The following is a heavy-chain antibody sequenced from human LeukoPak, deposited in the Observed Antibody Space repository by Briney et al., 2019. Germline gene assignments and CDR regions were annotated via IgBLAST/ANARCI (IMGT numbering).Heavy chain of an antibody. CDR1: GFTFNNYW. CDR2: IKPDGSQK. D-gene: IGHD3-16*01. CDR3: AKDFHRLGEFDAFDI. J-gene: IGHJ3*02. V-gene: IGHV3-7*03. Sequence: GGSLRLSCVASGFTFNNYWMDWVRQAPGKGLEWVASIKPDGSQKDYVDSVKGRFTISRDNAKNSLYLQMNSLRAEDTALYYCAKDFHRLGEFDAFDIWGQGTMVTVSS.